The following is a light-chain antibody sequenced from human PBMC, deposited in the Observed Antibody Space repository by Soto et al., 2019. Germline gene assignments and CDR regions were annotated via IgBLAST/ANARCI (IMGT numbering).Light chain of an antibody. CDR1: SSDVGRYNY. J-gene: IGLJ1*01. CDR2: EVT. CDR3: SSYTSSSTV. Sequence: QSVLTQPPSASGSPGQSVTISCIGTSSDVGRYNYVSWYQHHPGKAPKLIIYEVTKRPSGVPDRFSGSKSGNTASLTVSGLQADDEADYYCSSYTSSSTVFGTGTKSPS. V-gene: IGLV2-8*01.